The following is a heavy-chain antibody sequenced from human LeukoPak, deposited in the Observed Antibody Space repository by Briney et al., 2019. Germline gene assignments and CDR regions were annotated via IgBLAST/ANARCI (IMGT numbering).Heavy chain of an antibody. CDR2: INHSGST. CDR1: GGSFSGYY. CDR3: ARLPDIVVFDY. V-gene: IGHV4-34*01. Sequence: PSETLSLTCAVYGGSFSGYYWSWIRQPPGKGLEWIGEINHSGSTNYNPSLKSRVTISVDTSKNQFSLKLSSVTAADTAVYYCARLPDIVVFDYWGQGTLVTVSS. D-gene: IGHD2-2*01. J-gene: IGHJ4*02.